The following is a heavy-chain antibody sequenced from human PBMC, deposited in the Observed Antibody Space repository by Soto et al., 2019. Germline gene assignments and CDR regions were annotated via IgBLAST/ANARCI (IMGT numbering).Heavy chain of an antibody. CDR1: GGSISSYY. Sequence: SETLSLTCTVSGGSISSYYWSWIRQPPGKGLEWIGYIYYSGSTNYNPSLKSRVTISVDTSKNQFSLKLSSVTAADTAVYYCARVGSSWYPRWDFYYYGMDVWGQGTTVTVSS. D-gene: IGHD6-13*01. CDR3: ARVGSSWYPRWDFYYYGMDV. V-gene: IGHV4-59*01. CDR2: IYYSGST. J-gene: IGHJ6*02.